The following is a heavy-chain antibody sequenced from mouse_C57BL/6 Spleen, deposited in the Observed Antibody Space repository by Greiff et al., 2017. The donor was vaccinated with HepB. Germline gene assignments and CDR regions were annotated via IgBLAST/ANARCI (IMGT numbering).Heavy chain of an antibody. Sequence: QVQLQQSGAELVKPGASVKISCKASGYAFSSYWMNWVKQRPGKGLEWIGQIYPGDGDTNYNGKFKGKATLTADKSSSTAYMQLSSLTSEDSAVYFCARWGTTVVDAMDYWGQGTSVTVSS. D-gene: IGHD1-1*01. CDR1: GYAFSSYW. CDR2: IYPGDGDT. CDR3: ARWGTTVVDAMDY. V-gene: IGHV1-80*01. J-gene: IGHJ4*01.